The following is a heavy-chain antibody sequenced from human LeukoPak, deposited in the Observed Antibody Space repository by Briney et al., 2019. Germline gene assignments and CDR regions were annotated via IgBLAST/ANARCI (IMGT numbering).Heavy chain of an antibody. V-gene: IGHV4-34*01. J-gene: IGHJ1*01. Sequence: SETLSLTCAVYGGSFSGYYWSWIRQPPGKGLEWIGEINHSGSTNYNPSFKSRVTISVDTSKNQFSLKLSSVTAADTAVYYCARGQEYYDSSWDIYFQHWGQGTLVTVSS. CDR2: INHSGST. CDR1: GGSFSGYY. D-gene: IGHD3-22*01. CDR3: ARGQEYYDSSWDIYFQH.